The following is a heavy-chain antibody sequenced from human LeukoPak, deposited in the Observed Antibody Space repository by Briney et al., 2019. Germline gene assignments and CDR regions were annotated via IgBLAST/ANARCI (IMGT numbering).Heavy chain of an antibody. Sequence: PGGSLRLSCAASGFAVSSNYMSWVRQAPGKRLEWVSVIYSGGSTYYADSVKGRFTISRDNSKNTLYLQMNSLRAEDTAVYYCARDTPCDECPWGQGTLVTVSS. CDR1: GFAVSSNY. CDR3: ARDTPCDECP. J-gene: IGHJ5*02. D-gene: IGHD2-21*01. V-gene: IGHV3-53*01. CDR2: IYSGGST.